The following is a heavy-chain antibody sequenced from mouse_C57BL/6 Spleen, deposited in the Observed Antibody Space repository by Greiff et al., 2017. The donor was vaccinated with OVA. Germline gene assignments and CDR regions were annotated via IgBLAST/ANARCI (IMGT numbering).Heavy chain of an antibody. CDR3: ASYDGYYPAWFAY. CDR1: GFTFSSYA. D-gene: IGHD2-3*01. Sequence: DVQLQESGGGLVKPGGSLKLSCAASGFTFSSYAMSWVRQTPEKRLEWVATISDGGSYTYYPDNVKGRFTISRDNAKNNLYLQMSHLKSEDTAMYYCASYDGYYPAWFAYWGQGTLVTVSA. V-gene: IGHV5-4*01. CDR2: ISDGGSYT. J-gene: IGHJ3*01.